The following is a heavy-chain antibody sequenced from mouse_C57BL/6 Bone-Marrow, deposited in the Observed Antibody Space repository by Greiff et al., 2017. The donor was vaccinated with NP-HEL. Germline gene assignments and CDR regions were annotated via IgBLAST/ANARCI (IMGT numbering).Heavy chain of an antibody. CDR1: GYTFTSYW. Sequence: QVQLKQPGAELVKPGASVKLSCKASGYTFTSYWMHWVKQRPGQGLEWIGMIHPNSGSTNYNEKFKSKATLTVDKSSSTAYMQLSSLTSEDSAVYYCASLYYYDDGDYWGQGTSVTVSS. CDR2: IHPNSGST. V-gene: IGHV1-64*01. CDR3: ASLYYYDDGDY. D-gene: IGHD1-1*01. J-gene: IGHJ4*01.